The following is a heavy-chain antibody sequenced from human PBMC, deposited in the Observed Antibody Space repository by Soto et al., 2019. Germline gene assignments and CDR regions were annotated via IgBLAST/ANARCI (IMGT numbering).Heavy chain of an antibody. Sequence: EVQLVESGGGLVQPGGSLRLSCAASGFTFSGYCMFWVRQAPGKGLEYVSAINTNGVNTFYAKSVKGRFTISRDNSKNTMYLQMGSLRAEDMAVYYCARGRVVDSSSWATYFDYWGQGTLVTVSS. V-gene: IGHV3-64*01. J-gene: IGHJ4*02. CDR3: ARGRVVDSSSWATYFDY. D-gene: IGHD6-13*01. CDR2: INTNGVNT. CDR1: GFTFSGYC.